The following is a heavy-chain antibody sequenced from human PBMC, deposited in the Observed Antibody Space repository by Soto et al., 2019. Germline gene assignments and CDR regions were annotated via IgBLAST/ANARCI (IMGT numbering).Heavy chain of an antibody. Sequence: QLQLQESGSGLVKPSQTLSLTCAVSGGSISSGGYSWSWIRQPPGKGLEWIVYIYHSGRTYYKPTLKTRFTISVDRSKNQFSLKLSSVTAADTAVYYCAAGGGLPRYYWVQGTLVTVSS. D-gene: IGHD1-26*01. J-gene: IGHJ4*02. V-gene: IGHV4-30-2*01. CDR3: AAGGGLPRYY. CDR1: GGSISSGGYS. CDR2: IYHSGRT.